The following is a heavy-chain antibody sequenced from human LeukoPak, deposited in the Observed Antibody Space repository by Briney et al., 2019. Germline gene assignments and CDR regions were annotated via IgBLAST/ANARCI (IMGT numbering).Heavy chain of an antibody. J-gene: IGHJ5*01. V-gene: IGHV4-61*02. CDR3: ARAPPDFYNSGSYYNGYNWFDS. D-gene: IGHD3-10*01. Sequence: SETLSLTCTVSGGSISNGTSYWTWIRQPAGKSLEWLGRIYSSGSTNYNPSLKSRVTISADTSKNQFSLTLTSVTAADTAVYYCARAPPDFYNSGSYYNGYNWFDSWGQGTLVTVSS. CDR1: GGSISNGTSY. CDR2: IYSSGST.